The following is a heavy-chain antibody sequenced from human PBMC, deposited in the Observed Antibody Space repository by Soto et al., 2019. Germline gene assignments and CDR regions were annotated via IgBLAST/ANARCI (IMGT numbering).Heavy chain of an antibody. CDR2: ISYDGSNK. V-gene: IGHV3-30*03. Sequence: GGSLRLSCAASGFTFSSYGMHWVRQAPGKGLEWVAVISYDGSNKYYADSVKGRFTISRDNSKNTLYLQMNSLRAEDTAVYYCAGGDCSGGSCQFDYWGQGTLVTVSS. J-gene: IGHJ4*02. CDR3: AGGDCSGGSCQFDY. D-gene: IGHD2-15*01. CDR1: GFTFSSYG.